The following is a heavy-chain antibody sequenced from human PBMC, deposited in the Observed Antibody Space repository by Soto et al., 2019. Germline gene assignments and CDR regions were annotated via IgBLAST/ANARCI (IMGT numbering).Heavy chain of an antibody. J-gene: IGHJ4*02. CDR2: INPSGGST. D-gene: IGHD1-26*01. Sequence: ASVKVSCKASGYTFTSYYMHWVRQAPGQGLEWMGIINPSGGSTSYAQKFQGRVTITADKSTSTAYMELSSLRSEDTAVYYCASAIVGATDYWGQGTLVTVSS. V-gene: IGHV1-46*01. CDR1: GYTFTSYY. CDR3: ASAIVGATDY.